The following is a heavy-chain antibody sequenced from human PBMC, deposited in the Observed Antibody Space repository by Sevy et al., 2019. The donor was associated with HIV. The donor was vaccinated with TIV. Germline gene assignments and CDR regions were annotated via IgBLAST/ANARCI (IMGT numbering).Heavy chain of an antibody. V-gene: IGHV3-20*04. CDR3: ARDCSSTTCLWGMDV. Sequence: GGSLRLSCAASGFTFDDYGMSWVRQAPGKGLEWVSGINWNGGNTGYADSVKGRFTISRDNAKKSLYLQMNSLRTEDTAVYYCARDCSSTTCLWGMDVWGQGTTVTVSS. J-gene: IGHJ6*02. CDR2: INWNGGNT. CDR1: GFTFDDYG. D-gene: IGHD2-2*01.